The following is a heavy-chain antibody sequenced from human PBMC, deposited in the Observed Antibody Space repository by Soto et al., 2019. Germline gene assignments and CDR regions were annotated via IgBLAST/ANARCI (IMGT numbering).Heavy chain of an antibody. J-gene: IGHJ5*02. D-gene: IGHD6-13*01. Sequence: QVQLQESGPGLVMPSETLSLTCTVSGGSISSYYWSWIRQPPGKGLEWIGYIYYSGSTNYNPSLKSRVTISVDTSKNQFSLKLSSVTAADTAVYYCARSFISWGDNWFDPWGQGTLVTVSS. CDR1: GGSISSYY. V-gene: IGHV4-59*01. CDR2: IYYSGST. CDR3: ARSFISWGDNWFDP.